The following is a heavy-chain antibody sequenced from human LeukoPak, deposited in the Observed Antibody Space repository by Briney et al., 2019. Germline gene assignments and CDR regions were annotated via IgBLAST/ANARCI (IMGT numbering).Heavy chain of an antibody. CDR1: GGTFSSYA. Sequence: ASVKVSCKASGGTFSSYAISWVRQAPGQGLEWMGGIIPIFGTANYAQKFQGRVTITADESTSIAYMELSSLRSEDTAVYYCARSPKFIVVVPAAIHNYFDYWGQGTLVTVSS. J-gene: IGHJ4*02. V-gene: IGHV1-69*13. CDR2: IIPIFGTA. CDR3: ARSPKFIVVVPAAIHNYFDY. D-gene: IGHD2-2*01.